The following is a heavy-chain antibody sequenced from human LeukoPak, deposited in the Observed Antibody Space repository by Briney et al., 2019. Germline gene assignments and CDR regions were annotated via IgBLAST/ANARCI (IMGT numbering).Heavy chain of an antibody. D-gene: IGHD3-3*01. CDR1: GYTFTGYY. CDR2: INPNSGGT. CDR3: ARDDATIFGVINYYFDY. J-gene: IGHJ4*02. V-gene: IGHV1-2*02. Sequence: WASVKVSCKASGYTFTGYYMHWVRQAPGQGLEWMGWINPNSGGTNYAQKFQGRVTMTRDTSISTAYMELSRLISDDTAVYYCARDDATIFGVINYYFDYWGQGTLVTVSS.